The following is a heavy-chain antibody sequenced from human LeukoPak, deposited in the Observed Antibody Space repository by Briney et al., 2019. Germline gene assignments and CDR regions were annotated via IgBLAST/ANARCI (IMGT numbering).Heavy chain of an antibody. V-gene: IGHV3-48*02. D-gene: IGHD6-19*01. CDR2: ISSSSSTI. J-gene: IGHJ4*02. Sequence: AGGSLRFSCAASGFTFSSYTMNWVRQAPGKGLEWVSYISSSSSTIYYADSVKGRFTISRDNAKNSLYLQMNSLRDEDTAVYYCARGPMYSSRFAGDYWGQGTLVTVSS. CDR1: GFTFSSYT. CDR3: ARGPMYSSRFAGDY.